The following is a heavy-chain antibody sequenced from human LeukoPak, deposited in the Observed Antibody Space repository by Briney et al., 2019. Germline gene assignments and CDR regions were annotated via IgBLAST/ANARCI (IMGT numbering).Heavy chain of an antibody. CDR2: ISYGGSNK. CDR3: ARDWWELTTGGWFDP. CDR1: GFTFSSYA. J-gene: IGHJ5*02. D-gene: IGHD1-26*01. V-gene: IGHV3-30-3*01. Sequence: GRSLRLSCAASGFTFSSYAMHWVRQAPGKGLEWVAVISYGGSNKYYADSVKGRFTISRDNSKNTLYLQMNSLRAEDTAVYYCARDWWELTTGGWFDPWGQGTLVTVSS.